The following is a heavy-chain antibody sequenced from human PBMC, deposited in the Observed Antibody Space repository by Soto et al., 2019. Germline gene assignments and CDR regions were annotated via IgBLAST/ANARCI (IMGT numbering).Heavy chain of an antibody. CDR2: MNPNSGNT. J-gene: IGHJ6*02. V-gene: IGHV1-8*01. Sequence: SVKVSCKASGYTFTSYDINWVRQATGQGLEWMGWMNPNSGNTGYAQKFQGRVTMTRNTSISTAYMELSSLRSEDTAVYYCARGRYCSSTSCFVYYYYGMDVWGQGTTVTVSS. CDR3: ARGRYCSSTSCFVYYYYGMDV. D-gene: IGHD2-2*01. CDR1: GYTFTSYD.